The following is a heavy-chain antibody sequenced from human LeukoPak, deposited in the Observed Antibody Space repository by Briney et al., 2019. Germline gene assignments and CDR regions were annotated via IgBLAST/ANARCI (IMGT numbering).Heavy chain of an antibody. CDR1: GYSFTSYW. CDR2: IYPGDSDT. Sequence: KPGESLKISCKGSGYSFTSYWIGWVRQMPGKGLEWMGIIYPGDSDTRYSPSFQGQVTISADKSISTAYLQWSSLKASNTAMYYCARHHNSGYYSDDAFDIWGQGTMVTVSS. V-gene: IGHV5-51*01. J-gene: IGHJ3*02. CDR3: ARHHNSGYYSDDAFDI. D-gene: IGHD3-22*01.